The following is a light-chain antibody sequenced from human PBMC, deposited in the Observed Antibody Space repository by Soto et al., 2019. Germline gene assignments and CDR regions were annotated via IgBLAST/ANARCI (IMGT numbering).Light chain of an antibody. Sequence: VLTQSPAILSLSPGERATLDCRASQSVSNYLAWYQQRPGQAPRLLIYDSSNRATGVPARFSASGSGTDFTLTISSLEPEDFAVYYCQQRRVWALTFGGGTKVEIK. CDR3: QQRRVWALT. CDR1: QSVSNY. J-gene: IGKJ4*01. V-gene: IGKV3-11*01. CDR2: DSS.